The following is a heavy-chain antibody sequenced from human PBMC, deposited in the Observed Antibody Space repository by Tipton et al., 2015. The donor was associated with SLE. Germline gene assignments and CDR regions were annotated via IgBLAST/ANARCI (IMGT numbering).Heavy chain of an antibody. CDR2: IYYSGST. CDR3: ARGGRAPLRSSWSNAFDI. D-gene: IGHD6-13*01. Sequence: TLSLTCTVSGGSISSSSYYWGWIRQHPGKGLEWIGYIYYSGSTYYNPSLKSRVTISVDTSKNQFSLKLSSVTAADTAVYYCARGGRAPLRSSWSNAFDIWGQGTMVTVSS. J-gene: IGHJ3*02. V-gene: IGHV4-31*03. CDR1: GGSISSSSYY.